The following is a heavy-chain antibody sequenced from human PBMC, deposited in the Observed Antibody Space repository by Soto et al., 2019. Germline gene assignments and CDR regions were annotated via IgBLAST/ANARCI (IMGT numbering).Heavy chain of an antibody. J-gene: IGHJ4*02. Sequence: QVQLVQSGAEVKKPGSSVKVSCKASGCTFSSYAISWVRQAPGQGLEWMGGIIAMFGNPNYAQKFQGRVTITADESTSTGYMELRSLRSEDTAVYYCARDGSLYDSSGYYFLCWGQGTLVTVSS. V-gene: IGHV1-69*01. CDR3: ARDGSLYDSSGYYFLC. CDR2: IIAMFGNP. D-gene: IGHD3-22*01. CDR1: GCTFSSYA.